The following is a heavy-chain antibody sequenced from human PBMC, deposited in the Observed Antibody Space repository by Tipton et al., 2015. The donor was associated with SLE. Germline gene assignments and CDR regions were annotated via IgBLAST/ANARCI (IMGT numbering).Heavy chain of an antibody. CDR1: GGSISSGGYY. V-gene: IGHV4-61*08. CDR2: IYDSGSS. J-gene: IGHJ3*02. CDR3: ARVVYSISYAFDI. Sequence: TLSLTCTVSGGSISSGGYYWGWIRRLPGKGLEWIGHIYDSGSSNYNPSLKSRVTISVDAYKNQFSLRLTSLTAADSAVYYCARVVYSISYAFDIWGQGTLGTVSS. D-gene: IGHD3-3*02.